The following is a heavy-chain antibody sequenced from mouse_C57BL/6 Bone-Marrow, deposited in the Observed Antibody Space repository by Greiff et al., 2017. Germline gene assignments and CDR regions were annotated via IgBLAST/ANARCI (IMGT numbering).Heavy chain of an antibody. Sequence: EVQLVESGGGLVQPKGSLKLSCAASGFSFNTYAMNWVRQAPGKGLEWVARIRSKSNNYATYYADSVKDRFTISRDDSESMLYLQMNNLKTEDIAMYYCVRPPYDYDGDPWFAYWGQGTLVTVSA. CDR3: VRPPYDYDGDPWFAY. J-gene: IGHJ3*01. CDR1: GFSFNTYA. D-gene: IGHD2-4*01. CDR2: IRSKSNNYAT. V-gene: IGHV10-1*01.